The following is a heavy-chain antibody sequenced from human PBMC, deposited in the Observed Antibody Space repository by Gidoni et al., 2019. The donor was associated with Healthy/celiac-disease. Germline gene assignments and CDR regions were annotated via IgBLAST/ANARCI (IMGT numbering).Heavy chain of an antibody. V-gene: IGHV4-31*03. CDR3: ARLEPIVVVPAAIGWFDP. Sequence: QVQLQESGPGLVKPSQTLSLTCTVSVGSISSGGYYWSWIRQHPGKGLEWIGYIYYSGSTYYNPSLKSRVTISVDTSKNQFSLKLSSVTAADTAVYYCARLEPIVVVPAAIGWFDPWGQGTLVTVSS. CDR2: IYYSGST. J-gene: IGHJ5*02. D-gene: IGHD2-2*01. CDR1: VGSISSGGYY.